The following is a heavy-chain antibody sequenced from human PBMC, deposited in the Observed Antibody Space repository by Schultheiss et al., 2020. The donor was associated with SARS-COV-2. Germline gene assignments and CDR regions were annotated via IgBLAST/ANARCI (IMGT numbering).Heavy chain of an antibody. CDR1: GFGVSSNY. J-gene: IGHJ4*02. D-gene: IGHD3-3*01. CDR3: ARWSGTYYDH. Sequence: GGSLRLSCAASGFGVSSNYMSWVRQAPGKGLEWVSMIYSSGETHYADSVKGRFIISRDTSRNTLYLHMNSLRAEDTALYYCARWSGTYYDHWGQGTLVTAPQ. V-gene: IGHV3-53*01. CDR2: IYSSGET.